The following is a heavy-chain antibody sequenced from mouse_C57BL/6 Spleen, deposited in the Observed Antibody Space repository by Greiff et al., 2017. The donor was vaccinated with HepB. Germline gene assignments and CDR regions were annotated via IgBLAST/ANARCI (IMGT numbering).Heavy chain of an antibody. D-gene: IGHD2-4*01. CDR1: GYSITSGYY. J-gene: IGHJ4*01. CDR3: ARDSYDYEDYAMDY. CDR2: ISYDGSN. V-gene: IGHV3-6*01. Sequence: EVQLQESGPGLVKPSQSLSLTCSVTGYSITSGYYWNWIRQFPGNKLEWMGYISYDGSNNYNPSLKNRISITRDTSKNQFFLKLNSVTTEDTATYYCARDSYDYEDYAMDYWGQGTSVTVSS.